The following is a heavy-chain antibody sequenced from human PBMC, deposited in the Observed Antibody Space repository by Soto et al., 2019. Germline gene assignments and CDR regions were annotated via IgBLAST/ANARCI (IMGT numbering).Heavy chain of an antibody. CDR1: GFTFSSYD. CDR3: ARGITMVRGVIIDYFDY. D-gene: IGHD3-10*01. Sequence: EVRLVESGGGLVQPGGSLRLSCAASGFTFSSYDMHWVRQATGKGLEWVSAIGTAGDTYYPGSVKGRFTISRENAKNSLYLQMNSLRAGDTAVYYCARGITMVRGVIIDYFDYWGQGTLVTVSS. V-gene: IGHV3-13*04. J-gene: IGHJ4*02. CDR2: IGTAGDT.